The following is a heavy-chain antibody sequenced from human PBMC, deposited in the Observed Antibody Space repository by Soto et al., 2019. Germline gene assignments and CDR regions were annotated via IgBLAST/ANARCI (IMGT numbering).Heavy chain of an antibody. Sequence: QVQLQESGPGLVKPSQTLSLTCTVSGGSISSGGYYWSWIRQHPGKGLEWIGYIYYSGSTYYNPSLQSRVTIPVDTSKNKFSPKLSSVTAADTAVYYCGRASVAGPKRSYNWFDPWGQGTLVTVSS. CDR1: GGSISSGGYY. J-gene: IGHJ5*02. D-gene: IGHD6-19*01. CDR3: GRASVAGPKRSYNWFDP. CDR2: IYYSGST. V-gene: IGHV4-31*03.